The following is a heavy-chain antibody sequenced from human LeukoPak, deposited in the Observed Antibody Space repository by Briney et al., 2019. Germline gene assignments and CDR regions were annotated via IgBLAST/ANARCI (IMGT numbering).Heavy chain of an antibody. CDR1: GDSISSGGYF. V-gene: IGHV4-30-2*01. Sequence: SETLSLTCTVSGDSISSGGYFWSWIRQPPGKGLEWIGYIYHSGSTYYNPSLKSRVTISVDRSKNQFSLKLSSVTAADTAVYYCARTITYYDILTGSYFDYWGQGTLVTVSS. CDR2: IYHSGST. D-gene: IGHD3-9*01. CDR3: ARTITYYDILTGSYFDY. J-gene: IGHJ4*02.